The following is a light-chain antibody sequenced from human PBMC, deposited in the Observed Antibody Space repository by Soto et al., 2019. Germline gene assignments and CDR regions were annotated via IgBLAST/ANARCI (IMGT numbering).Light chain of an antibody. J-gene: IGKJ2*01. CDR1: RSFSSRY. V-gene: IGKV3-20*01. CDR2: AAS. CDR3: QPYGSSPPYT. Sequence: EIVLTQSPGTLALSPGEIATLSCRASRSFSSRYLAWYQQMPGQAPRLLIYAASSRATGIPDRFSGSGSGTDFTLAISRPETDDSAVYYCQPYGSSPPYTFGQETKLEIK.